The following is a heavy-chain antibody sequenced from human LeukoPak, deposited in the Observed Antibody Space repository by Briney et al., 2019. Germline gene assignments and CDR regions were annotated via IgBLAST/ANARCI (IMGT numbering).Heavy chain of an antibody. CDR3: ARGRGRGVIIDYYYMDV. CDR1: GYTFTSYD. J-gene: IGHJ6*03. CDR2: MNPNSGNT. V-gene: IGHV1-8*01. D-gene: IGHD3-10*01. Sequence: ASVKVSCKASGYTFTSYDINWVRQATGQGLEWMGWMNPNSGNTGYAQKFQGGVTMTRNTSISTAYMELSSLRSEDTAVYYCARGRGRGVIIDYYYMDVWGKGTTVTVSS.